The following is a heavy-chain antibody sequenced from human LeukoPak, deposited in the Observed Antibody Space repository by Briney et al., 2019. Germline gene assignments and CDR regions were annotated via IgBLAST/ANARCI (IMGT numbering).Heavy chain of an antibody. V-gene: IGHV1-2*02. J-gene: IGHJ4*02. D-gene: IGHD2-2*01. CDR3: ARQNCSSTSCVLGDFDY. Sequence: GASVKVSCEASGYTFTGYYMHWVRQAPGQGLEWMGWINPNSGGTNYAQKFQGRVTMTRDTSISTAYMELSRLRSDDTAVYYCARQNCSSTSCVLGDFDYWGQGTLVTVSS. CDR1: GYTFTGYY. CDR2: INPNSGGT.